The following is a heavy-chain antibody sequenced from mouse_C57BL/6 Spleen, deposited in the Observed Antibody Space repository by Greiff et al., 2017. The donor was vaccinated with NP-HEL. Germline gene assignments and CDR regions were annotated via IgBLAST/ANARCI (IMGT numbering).Heavy chain of an antibody. D-gene: IGHD2-2*01. CDR3: ARDRGGYPPYAMDY. CDR2: INYDGSST. CDR1: GFTFSDYY. J-gene: IGHJ4*01. Sequence: EVQLVESEGGLVQPGSSMKLSCTASGFTFSDYYMAWVRQVPEKGLEWVANINYDGSSTYYLDSLKSRFIISRDNAKNILYLQMSSLKSEDTATYYVARDRGGYPPYAMDYWGQGTSVTVSS. V-gene: IGHV5-16*01.